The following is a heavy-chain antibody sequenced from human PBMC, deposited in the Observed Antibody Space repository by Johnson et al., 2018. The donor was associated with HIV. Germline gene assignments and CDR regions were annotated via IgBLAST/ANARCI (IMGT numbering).Heavy chain of an antibody. CDR2: IKSKTDGGTT. Sequence: VQLVESGGGLVQPGGSLRLSCAASGFTFSNAWMSWVRQAPGKGLEWVGRIKSKTDGGTTYYADSVKGRFTISRDNSKNTLYLQMNSLRAEDTAVYYCANVRWPDAFDIWGQGTMVTVSS. CDR1: GFTFSNAW. V-gene: IGHV3-15*01. J-gene: IGHJ3*02. D-gene: IGHD4-23*01. CDR3: ANVRWPDAFDI.